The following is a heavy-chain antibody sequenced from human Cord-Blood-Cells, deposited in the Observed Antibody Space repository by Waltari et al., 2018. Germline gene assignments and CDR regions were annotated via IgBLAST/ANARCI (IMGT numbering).Heavy chain of an antibody. D-gene: IGHD3-3*01. J-gene: IGHJ3*02. CDR3: VKVYDFWSGYYTFAFDI. CDR1: GGSISSSSYY. V-gene: IGHV4-39*01. Sequence: QLQLQESGPGLVKPSETLSLTCTVSGGSISSSSYYWGWIRQPPGKGLEWIGSIYYSGGTYYNPSLKSRVTISVDTSKNQFSLKLSSVTAADTAVYYCVKVYDFWSGYYTFAFDIWGQGTMVTVSS. CDR2: IYYSGGT.